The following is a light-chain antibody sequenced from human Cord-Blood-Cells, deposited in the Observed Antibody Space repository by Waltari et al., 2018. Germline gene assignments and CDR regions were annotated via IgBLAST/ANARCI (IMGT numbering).Light chain of an antibody. CDR2: AAS. Sequence: DIQLTQSPSFLSASVGDRVTITCRASQGISSYLAWYQQKPGKAPKLLIYAASTLQSGVPSRFSGSGSGTEFTLTFSSLQPEDFATYYCQQLNSYPRTFGQGTKLEIK. CDR3: QQLNSYPRT. J-gene: IGKJ2*01. V-gene: IGKV1-9*01. CDR1: QGISSY.